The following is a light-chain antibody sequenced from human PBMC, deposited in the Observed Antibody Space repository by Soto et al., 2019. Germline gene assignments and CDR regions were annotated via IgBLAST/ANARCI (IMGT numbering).Light chain of an antibody. V-gene: IGKV1-39*01. Sequence: DTQMTQSPSSLSTPVGDRVTITCRASQRINIYLNWYRQKPGKAPELLIYSASNLQSGVPSRFSGSGSGTDFTLTISSLQPEDFATYYCQHSFSTPTFGQGTRLEI. CDR3: QHSFSTPT. CDR2: SAS. CDR1: QRINIY. J-gene: IGKJ5*01.